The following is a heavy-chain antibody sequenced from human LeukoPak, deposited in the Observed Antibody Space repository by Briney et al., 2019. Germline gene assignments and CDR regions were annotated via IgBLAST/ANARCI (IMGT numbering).Heavy chain of an antibody. CDR1: GGSISSSSYY. Sequence: SETLSLTCTVSGGSISSSSYYWGWIRQPPGKGLEWIGSIYYSGSTYYNPSLKSRVTISVDTPKNQFSLKLSSVTAADTAVYYCARQGMATIGDAFDIWGQGTMVTVSS. J-gene: IGHJ3*02. CDR2: IYYSGST. V-gene: IGHV4-39*01. D-gene: IGHD5-24*01. CDR3: ARQGMATIGDAFDI.